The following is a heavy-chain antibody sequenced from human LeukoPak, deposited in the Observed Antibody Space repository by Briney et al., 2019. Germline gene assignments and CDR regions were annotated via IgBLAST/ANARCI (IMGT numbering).Heavy chain of an antibody. CDR2: IYYSGST. CDR3: ARGRSSAFDI. Sequence: SETLSLTCTVSGGSISSYYWSWIRQPPGKGLEWIGYIYYSGSTNYNPSLKSRVTISVDTSKNQFSLKLSSVTAADTAVYYCARGRSSAFDIWGQGTVVTVSS. V-gene: IGHV4-59*01. CDR1: GGSISSYY. J-gene: IGHJ3*02.